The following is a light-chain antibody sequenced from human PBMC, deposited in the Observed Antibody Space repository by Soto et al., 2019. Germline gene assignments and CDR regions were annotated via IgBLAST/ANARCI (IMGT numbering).Light chain of an antibody. J-gene: IGLJ1*01. Sequence: QSVLTQPASVSGSPGQSITISCTGTSSDVGGYNYVSWYQQHPGKAPKLMIYEVSNRPSGVSNRFSGSKSGNTASLTISGLQAEDEADYYCSSYTSSSLYVFGTGNQLTVL. CDR3: SSYTSSSLYV. CDR2: EVS. CDR1: SSDVGGYNY. V-gene: IGLV2-14*01.